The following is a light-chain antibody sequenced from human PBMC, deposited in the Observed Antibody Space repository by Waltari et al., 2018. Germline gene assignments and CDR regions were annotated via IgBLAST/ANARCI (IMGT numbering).Light chain of an antibody. CDR2: AAS. CDR1: QGIRSW. J-gene: IGKJ4*01. V-gene: IGKV1D-12*01. CDR3: QQAASFPLT. Sequence: DIQMTQSPSSGSASVGDRVTITCRASQGIRSWLAWFQQKPGKAPNLLIYAASSLQSGVPSRFSGSGSGTDFTLTISSLQPEDFATYYCQQAASFPLTFGGGTKVEIK.